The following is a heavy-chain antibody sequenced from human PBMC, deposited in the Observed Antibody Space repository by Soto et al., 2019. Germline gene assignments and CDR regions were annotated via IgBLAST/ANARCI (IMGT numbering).Heavy chain of an antibody. J-gene: IGHJ4*02. CDR1: GNSISIRSRY. V-gene: IGHV4-39*01. CDR2: IHYSGST. D-gene: IGHD2-15*01. CDR3: ASTKDETLYFDY. Sequence: SETLSLTFCLTGNSISIRSRYWGWVRQPPGKGLEWIGSIHYSGSTHYNPSLQSRVTISGDASKKQFSLKLGSVTAADTAMYYCASTKDETLYFDYWGQG.